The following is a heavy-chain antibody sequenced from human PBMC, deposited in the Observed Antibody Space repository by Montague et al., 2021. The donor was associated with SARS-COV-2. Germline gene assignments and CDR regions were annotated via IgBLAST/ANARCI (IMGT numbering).Heavy chain of an antibody. V-gene: IGHV4-4*02. J-gene: IGHJ4*02. D-gene: IGHD6-19*01. CDR1: GGSLSTPHY. CDR2: VHHSGNA. Sequence: SETLSLTCAVSGGSLSTPHYWSWVRQPPGKGLEWIGEVHHSGNANYNASFNGRATISVDKSKNQFSLTLTSVTAADTAVYYCARVRQWLVPFDYWGQGTLVTVSS. CDR3: ARVRQWLVPFDY.